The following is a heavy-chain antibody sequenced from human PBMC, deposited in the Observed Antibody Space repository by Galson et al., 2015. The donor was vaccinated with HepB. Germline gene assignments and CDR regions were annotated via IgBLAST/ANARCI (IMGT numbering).Heavy chain of an antibody. Sequence: SLRLSCAASGFTFRNYGMHWVRQAPGKGLEWVAVIWYDGGIKYYADSVKGRFTISRDNSKNTLYLEINSLRAEDTAIYYCARNNRPDYDFWRGSPYVWGRRTTLTLSS. CDR3: ARNNRPDYDFWRGSPYV. J-gene: IGHJ6*02. CDR1: GFTFRNYG. V-gene: IGHV3-33*01. CDR2: IWYDGGIK. D-gene: IGHD3-3*01.